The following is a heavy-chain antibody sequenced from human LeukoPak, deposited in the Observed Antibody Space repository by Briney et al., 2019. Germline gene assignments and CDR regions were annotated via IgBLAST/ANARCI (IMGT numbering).Heavy chain of an antibody. Sequence: GGSLRLSCTASGFTFRAYRMYWVRQAPGKGLEWVSLISGDGGSTDYADSVKGRFTISRDKSKNTLFLQMNSLRAEDTAVYYCARGVHDFWSGFYFDYWGQGTLVTVSS. D-gene: IGHD3-3*01. CDR3: ARGVHDFWSGFYFDY. CDR1: GFTFRAYR. CDR2: ISGDGGST. J-gene: IGHJ4*02. V-gene: IGHV3-43*02.